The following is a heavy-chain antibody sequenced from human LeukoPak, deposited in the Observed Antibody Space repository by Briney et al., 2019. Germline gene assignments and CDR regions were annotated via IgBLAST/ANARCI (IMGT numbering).Heavy chain of an antibody. CDR2: IYHSGST. Sequence: SETLSLTCAVSGGSISNGGYSWSWIRQPPGKGVEWIGYIYHSGSTYYNPSLKSRVTISVDRSKNQFSLKLSSVTAADTAVYYCARDYYDSSGYYVGDYWGQGTLVTVSS. CDR3: ARDYYDSSGYYVGDY. D-gene: IGHD3-22*01. V-gene: IGHV4-30-2*01. CDR1: GGSISNGGYS. J-gene: IGHJ4*02.